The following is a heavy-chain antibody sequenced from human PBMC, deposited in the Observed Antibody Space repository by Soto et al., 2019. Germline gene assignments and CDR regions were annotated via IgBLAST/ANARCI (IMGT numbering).Heavy chain of an antibody. CDR2: ISGSGAGT. CDR3: AKGPTVFGAVISFDYYYGMYV. D-gene: IGHD3-3*01. V-gene: IGHV3-23*01. CDR1: GFTFSSSA. J-gene: IGHJ6*02. Sequence: GGSLRLSCTASGFTFSSSAMSWVRQAPGRGLEWVSGISGSGAGTYYADSVKGRFTISRDNSKNTMYLQMSGLRAEDAAVYYCAKGPTVFGAVISFDYYYGMYVWGQGTPVTVSS.